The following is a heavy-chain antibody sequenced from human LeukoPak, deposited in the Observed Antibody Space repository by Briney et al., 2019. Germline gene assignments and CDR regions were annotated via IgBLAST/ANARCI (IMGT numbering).Heavy chain of an antibody. CDR2: ISSSSSYI. CDR3: ARDQSSGWYPYYYMDV. V-gene: IGHV3-21*01. J-gene: IGHJ6*03. D-gene: IGHD6-19*01. Sequence: PGGSLRLSCAASGFTFSSYSMNWVRQAPGKGLEWVSSISSSSSYIYYADSVKGRFTISRDNAKNSLYLQMNSLRAEDTAVYYCARDQSSGWYPYYYMDVWGKGTTVTVSS. CDR1: GFTFSSYS.